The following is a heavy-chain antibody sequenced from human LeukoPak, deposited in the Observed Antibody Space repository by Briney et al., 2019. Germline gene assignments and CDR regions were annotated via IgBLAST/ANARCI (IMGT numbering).Heavy chain of an antibody. CDR3: ARGRGYDFWSGYSPRRYNWFDP. Sequence: KPSETLSLTCAVYGGSFSGYYWSWIRQPPGKGLEWIGEINHSGSTNYNPSLKSRVTISVDTSKNQFSLKLSSVTAADTAVCYCARGRGYDFWSGYSPRRYNWFDPWGQGTLVTVSS. CDR2: INHSGST. V-gene: IGHV4-34*01. J-gene: IGHJ5*02. D-gene: IGHD3-3*01. CDR1: GGSFSGYY.